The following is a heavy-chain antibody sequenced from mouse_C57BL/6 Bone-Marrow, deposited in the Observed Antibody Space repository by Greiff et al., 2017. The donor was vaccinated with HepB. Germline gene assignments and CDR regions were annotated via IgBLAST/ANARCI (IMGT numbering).Heavy chain of an antibody. V-gene: IGHV1-56*01. CDR2: IFPGSGST. Sequence: VQLQQSGPELVRPGASVKISCKAPGYTFTSHWMQWVRQRPGQGLEWSGEIFPGSGSTYYNEKFKGKATLTVDTSSSTAYMQLSSLTSEDSAVYYCARGPYYYGSSFYYAMDYWGQGTSVTVSS. CDR3: ARGPYYYGSSFYYAMDY. CDR1: GYTFTSHW. J-gene: IGHJ4*01. D-gene: IGHD1-1*01.